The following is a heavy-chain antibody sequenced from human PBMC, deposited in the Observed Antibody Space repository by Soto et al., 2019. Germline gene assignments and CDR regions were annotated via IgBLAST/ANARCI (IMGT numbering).Heavy chain of an antibody. CDR2: ISKSDYT. V-gene: IGHV3-21*01. CDR1: GFAFNNYG. Sequence: PGGSLRLSCTVSGFAFNNYGINWVRQAPGKGLEWVSSISKSDYTYYSDSVTGRFTISRDNAKNLVSLQMNTLRVEDTAVYYCAREDSIIIPAVSDFWGQGTLVTVSS. D-gene: IGHD2-2*01. J-gene: IGHJ4*02. CDR3: AREDSIIIPAVSDF.